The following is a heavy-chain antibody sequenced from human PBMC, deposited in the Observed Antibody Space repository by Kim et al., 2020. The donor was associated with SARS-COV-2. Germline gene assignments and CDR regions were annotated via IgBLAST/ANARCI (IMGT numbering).Heavy chain of an antibody. CDR3: ARDDHEYGSGSYYVGGYFDY. Sequence: GGSLRLSCAASGFTFSSYGMHWVRQAPGKGLEWVAVIWYDGSNKYYADSVKGRFTISRDNSKNTLYLQMNSLRAEDTAVYYCARDDHEYGSGSYYVGGYFDYWGQGTLVTVSS. CDR1: GFTFSSYG. V-gene: IGHV3-33*01. CDR2: IWYDGSNK. J-gene: IGHJ4*02. D-gene: IGHD3-10*01.